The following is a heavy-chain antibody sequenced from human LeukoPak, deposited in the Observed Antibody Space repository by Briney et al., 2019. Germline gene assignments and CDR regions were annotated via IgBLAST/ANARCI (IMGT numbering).Heavy chain of an antibody. V-gene: IGHV1-2*02. Sequence: ASVKVSCKASGYTFTGYYMHWVRQAPGQGLEWMGWINPNSGGTNYAQKFQGRVTMTRDTSISTAYMELSRLRSDDTAVYYCARVLGIAAASLGYWGQGTLVTVSS. CDR3: ARVLGIAAASLGY. CDR1: GYTFTGYY. CDR2: INPNSGGT. D-gene: IGHD6-13*01. J-gene: IGHJ4*02.